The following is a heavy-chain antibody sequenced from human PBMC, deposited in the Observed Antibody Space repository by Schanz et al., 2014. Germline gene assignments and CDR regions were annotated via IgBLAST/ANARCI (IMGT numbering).Heavy chain of an antibody. V-gene: IGHV3-66*01. CDR3: AKDSTHIDIVLVPTAIDY. D-gene: IGHD2-2*01. CDR1: GFTVSSNH. Sequence: PGGSLRLSCAVSGFTVSSNHMSWVRQAPGKGLEWVSVIYSGIGAYYADSVKDRFTVSRDNSKNTLYLHMNTLRSEDTAVYYCAKDSTHIDIVLVPTAIDYWGQGTLVTVSS. CDR2: IYSGIGA. J-gene: IGHJ4*02.